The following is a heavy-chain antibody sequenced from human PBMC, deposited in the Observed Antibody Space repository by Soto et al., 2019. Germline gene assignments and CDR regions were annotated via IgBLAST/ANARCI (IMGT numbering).Heavy chain of an antibody. CDR2: MSYDGSNK. CDR1: GFTFSSYA. CDR3: ARDGGAY. J-gene: IGHJ4*02. Sequence: QVQLVESGGGVVQPGRSLRLSCAASGFTFSSYAMHWVRRAPGKGLEWMAVMSYDGSNKYYADSVKGRFTISRDNAKNTQYLQMNSLRPEDTALYYCARDGGAYWGQGTLVIVSS. V-gene: IGHV3-30-3*01. D-gene: IGHD3-16*01.